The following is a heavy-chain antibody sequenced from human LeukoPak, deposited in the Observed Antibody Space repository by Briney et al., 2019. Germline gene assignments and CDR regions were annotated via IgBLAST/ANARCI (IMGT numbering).Heavy chain of an antibody. CDR1: GFTFSSYE. CDR2: ISSSGSTI. V-gene: IGHV3-48*03. D-gene: IGHD3-16*01. CDR3: ARNYDYVWGSSDY. Sequence: GGSLRLSCAASGFTFSSYEMNWVRQAPGKGLEWVSYISSSGSTIYYADSVKGRFTISRDNSKNTLYLQMNSLRAEDTAVYYCARNYDYVWGSSDYWGQGTLVTVSS. J-gene: IGHJ4*02.